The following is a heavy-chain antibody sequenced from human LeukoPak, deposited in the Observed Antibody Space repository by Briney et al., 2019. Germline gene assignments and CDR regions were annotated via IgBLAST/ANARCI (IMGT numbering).Heavy chain of an antibody. CDR3: AKDRTTKASAATTTDY. Sequence: PGGSLRLSCAASRFTFSSYGMHWVRQAPGKGLEWVAVISYDGSNKYYADSVKGRFTISRDNSKNTLYLQMNSLRAEDTAVYYCAKDRTTKASAATTTDYWGQGTLVTVSS. CDR1: RFTFSSYG. J-gene: IGHJ4*02. D-gene: IGHD5-12*01. V-gene: IGHV3-30*18. CDR2: ISYDGSNK.